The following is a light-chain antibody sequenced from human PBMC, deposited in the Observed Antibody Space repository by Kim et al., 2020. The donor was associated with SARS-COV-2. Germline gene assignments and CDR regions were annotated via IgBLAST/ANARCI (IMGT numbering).Light chain of an antibody. CDR2: DAS. CDR3: QQYDSVPFT. CDR1: QDISNY. Sequence: ASVGDRVTISCQASQDISNYLNGYQQKAGKPPKLLINDASLLQTGVPSRFSGSGAGTHFTFTISSLQAEDIATYYCQQYDSVPFTFGPGTKVDIK. V-gene: IGKV1-33*01. J-gene: IGKJ3*01.